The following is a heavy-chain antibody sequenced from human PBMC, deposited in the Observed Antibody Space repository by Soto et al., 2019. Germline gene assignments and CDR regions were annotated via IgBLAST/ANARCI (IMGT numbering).Heavy chain of an antibody. Sequence: GSLRLSCSASGFAVSSYSMHWVRQAPGKGLEWVAAMSFDGNSKYFADSVKGRFKISRDTSKNTWSLEMESLGVEDSDLYHCTRGRSMIANDDFEYWGQGTQVTVYS. V-gene: IGHV3-30-3*01. CDR3: TRGRSMIANDDFEY. CDR2: MSFDGNSK. D-gene: IGHD2-21*01. J-gene: IGHJ4*02. CDR1: GFAVSSYS.